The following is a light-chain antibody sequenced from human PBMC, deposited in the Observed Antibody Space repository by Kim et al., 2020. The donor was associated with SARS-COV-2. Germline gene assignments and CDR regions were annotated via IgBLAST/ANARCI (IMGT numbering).Light chain of an antibody. CDR3: AAWDDSLSGDV. CDR2: SND. J-gene: IGLJ1*01. CDR1: SSNIGSNT. V-gene: IGLV1-44*01. Sequence: QSVLTQPPSASGAPGQRVTISCSGSSSNIGSNTVNWYQQLPGTAPKLLIYSNDQRPSGVPDRFSGSKSGTSASLAISGLQSGDEADYYCAAWDDSLSGDVFGTGTKVTVL.